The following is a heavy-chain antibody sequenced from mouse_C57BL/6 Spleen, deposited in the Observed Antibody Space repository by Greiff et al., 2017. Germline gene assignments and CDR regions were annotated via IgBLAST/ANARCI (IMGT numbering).Heavy chain of an antibody. CDR1: GYAFSSYW. CDR2: IYPGDGDT. CDR3: TRSRSWNWYFDV. J-gene: IGHJ1*03. Sequence: QVQLKESGAELVKPGASVKLSCKASGYAFSSYWMNWVKQRPGKGLEWIGQIYPGDGDTNYNGKFKGKATLTADKSSSTAYMQLSSLTSEDSAVYFCTRSRSWNWYFDVWGTGTTVTVSS. V-gene: IGHV1-80*01.